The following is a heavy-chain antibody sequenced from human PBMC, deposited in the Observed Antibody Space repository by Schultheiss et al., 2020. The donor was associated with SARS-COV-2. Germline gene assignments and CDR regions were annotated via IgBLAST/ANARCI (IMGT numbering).Heavy chain of an antibody. V-gene: IGHV3-74*01. J-gene: IGHJ4*02. CDR3: AKETYRGKVFHY. Sequence: GGSLRLSCAASGFTFSSYSMNWVRQAPGKGLEWVSRINSDGSSTSYADSVKGRFTISKDNANNFLYLQMNSLRAEDTAVYYCAKETYRGKVFHYWGQGTLVTVSS. CDR2: INSDGSST. D-gene: IGHD4-23*01. CDR1: GFTFSSYS.